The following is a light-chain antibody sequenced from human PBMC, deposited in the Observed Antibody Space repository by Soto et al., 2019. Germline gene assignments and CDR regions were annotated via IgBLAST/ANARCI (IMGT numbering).Light chain of an antibody. CDR3: QQSYINPQP. CDR2: ATS. V-gene: IGKV1D-8*02. CDR1: QGISSY. J-gene: IGKJ1*01. Sequence: WRTQSTSLLSASTGDRVTISCLMSQGISSYLSWYQQKPGRAPKLLIYATSDLQSGVPSRFSGSGSGTEFTLTIISLQPEDFATYYCQQSYINPQPFGQG.